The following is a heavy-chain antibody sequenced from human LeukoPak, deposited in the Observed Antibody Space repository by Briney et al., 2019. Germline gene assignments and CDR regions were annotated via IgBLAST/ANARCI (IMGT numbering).Heavy chain of an antibody. J-gene: IGHJ6*03. CDR2: ISYDGSNK. Sequence: GGSLRLSCAASGFTFSSYAMHWVRQAPGKGLEWVAVISYDGSNKYYADSVKGRFTISRDNSKNTLYLQMNSLRAEDTAVYYCVRDGGNSGYYYYYMDVWGKGTTVTVSS. D-gene: IGHD4-23*01. CDR1: GFTFSSYA. V-gene: IGHV3-30*01. CDR3: VRDGGNSGYYYYYMDV.